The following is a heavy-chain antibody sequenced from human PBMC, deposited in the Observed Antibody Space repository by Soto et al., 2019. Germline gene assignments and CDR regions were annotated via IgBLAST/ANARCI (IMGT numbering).Heavy chain of an antibody. CDR3: VTDLNWQGH. J-gene: IGHJ4*02. V-gene: IGHV3-7*01. Sequence: GGSLRLSCVVSGFSFSSVWMTWVRQAPGKGLECVANIKYDGSEEYYVDSVKGRFTISRDNAKNSLYLQMNSLRDEDSAVYCCVTDLNWQGHWGQGTLVTVSS. CDR2: IKYDGSEE. CDR1: GFSFSSVW.